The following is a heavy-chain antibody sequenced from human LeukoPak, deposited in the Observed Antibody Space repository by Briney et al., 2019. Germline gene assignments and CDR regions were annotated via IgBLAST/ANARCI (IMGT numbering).Heavy chain of an antibody. CDR3: ARIWASATDS. CDR1: GFTFSAYA. D-gene: IGHD2-15*01. Sequence: PGGSLRLSCTPSGFTFSAYAMTWVRQAPGKGLEWVSSIASGVTTYYTGSVKGRFTISRDNSMNTLYLQMNSLRVEDTAIYYCARIWASATDSRGQGTLVTVSS. J-gene: IGHJ4*02. CDR2: IASGVTT. V-gene: IGHV3-23*01.